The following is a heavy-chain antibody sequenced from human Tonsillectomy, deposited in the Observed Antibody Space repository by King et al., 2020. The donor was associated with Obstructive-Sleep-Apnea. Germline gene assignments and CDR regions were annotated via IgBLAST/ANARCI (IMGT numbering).Heavy chain of an antibody. CDR3: ARAGWEVLPYFDH. CDR2: INPSGGST. D-gene: IGHD1-26*01. Sequence: VQLVESGAEVKKPGASLKVSCKASGNTFTSHYLHWVRQAPGQGLEWMGIINPSGGSTTYAQKFQGRVTMTRDTSTSTVYMELSNLRFEDTAVYYCARAGWEVLPYFDHWGQGTLVTVSS. CDR1: GNTFTSHY. J-gene: IGHJ4*02. V-gene: IGHV1-46*01.